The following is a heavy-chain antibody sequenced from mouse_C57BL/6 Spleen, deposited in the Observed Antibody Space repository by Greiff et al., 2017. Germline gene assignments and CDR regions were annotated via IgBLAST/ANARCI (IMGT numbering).Heavy chain of an antibody. Sequence: VKLMESGAELARPGASVKLSCKASGYTFTSYGISWVKQRTGPGLAWIGEIYPRSGNTYYNEKFKGKATLTADKSSSTAYMELRSLTSEDSAVYFCARDAMDYWGQGTSVTVSS. V-gene: IGHV1-81*01. CDR1: GYTFTSYG. CDR2: IYPRSGNT. J-gene: IGHJ4*01. CDR3: ARDAMDY.